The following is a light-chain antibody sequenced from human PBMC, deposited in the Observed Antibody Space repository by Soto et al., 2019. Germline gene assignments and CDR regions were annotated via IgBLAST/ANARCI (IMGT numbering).Light chain of an antibody. CDR3: SSYTSSASLRV. CDR2: GVS. J-gene: IGLJ3*02. CDR1: SSDIGSYNY. V-gene: IGLV2-14*01. Sequence: QSVLTQPASVSGSPGQSITISCTGASSDIGSYNYVSWYQQHPGKAPKLIIFGVSNRPSGVSNRFSGSKSGNTASLTISGLQAEDEADYYCSSYTSSASLRVLGGGTKLTVL.